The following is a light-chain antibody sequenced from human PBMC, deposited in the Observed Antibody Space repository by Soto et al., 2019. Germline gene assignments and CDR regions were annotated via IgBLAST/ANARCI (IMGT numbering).Light chain of an antibody. CDR2: GAS. Sequence: DIQMTQSPPSLSASVGDRVTISCRASLGIANYVLWYQQRPGKVPKLLIYGASSLLSGVPSRFSGSGSQRDFTLTISGLQPDDFATYYCQQSDTTPLTFGGGTKVDIK. CDR1: LGIANY. CDR3: QQSDTTPLT. V-gene: IGKV1-27*01. J-gene: IGKJ4*01.